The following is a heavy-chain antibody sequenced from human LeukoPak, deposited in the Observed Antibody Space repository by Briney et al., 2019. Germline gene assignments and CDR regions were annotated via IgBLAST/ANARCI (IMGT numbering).Heavy chain of an antibody. CDR3: AREPALFGFDY. J-gene: IGHJ4*02. CDR2: IYTSGST. D-gene: IGHD3-3*01. V-gene: IGHV4-38-2*02. Sequence: SETLSLTCTVSGYSISSGYYWGWIRQPPGKGLEWIGRIYTSGSTNYSPSLKSRVTISVDTSKNRFSLKLSSVTAADTAVYYCAREPALFGFDYWGQGTLVTVSS. CDR1: GYSISSGYY.